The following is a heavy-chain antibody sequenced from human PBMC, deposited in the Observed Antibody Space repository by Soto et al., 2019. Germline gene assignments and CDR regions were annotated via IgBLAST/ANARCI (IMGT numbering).Heavy chain of an antibody. CDR1: GGTFSSYA. D-gene: IGHD1-26*01. V-gene: IGHV1-69*13. J-gene: IGHJ4*02. Sequence: ASVKVSCKASGGTFSSYAISWVRQAPGQGLEWMGGIIPIFGTANYAQKFQGRVTITADESTSTAYMELSSLRSEDTAVYYCARDRTVGATHYYFDYWGQGTLVTVSS. CDR3: ARDRTVGATHYYFDY. CDR2: IIPIFGTA.